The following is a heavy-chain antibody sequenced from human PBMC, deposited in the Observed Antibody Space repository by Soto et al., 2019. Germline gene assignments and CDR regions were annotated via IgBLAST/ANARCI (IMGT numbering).Heavy chain of an antibody. Sequence: GSLTLSCVGSGFDFSSYWISWARPAPGKGLGWVANIKQDGSEKYYLDSVKGRFTISRDNAKDSLFLQMDSLRVEDTAIYYCRGTTSSYYYYFDYWGQGTLVTVSS. CDR1: GFDFSSYW. V-gene: IGHV3-7*05. CDR2: IKQDGSEK. J-gene: IGHJ4*02. D-gene: IGHD3-22*01. CDR3: RGTTSSYYYYFDY.